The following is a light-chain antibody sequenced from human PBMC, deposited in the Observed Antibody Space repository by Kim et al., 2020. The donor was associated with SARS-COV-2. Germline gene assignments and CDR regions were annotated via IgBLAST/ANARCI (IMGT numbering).Light chain of an antibody. CDR2: AAS. CDR1: DTVVTY. Sequence: LSASVGDTVTITCRASDTVVTYLNWYQQKPGKAPKLLIYAASKLQTGVPSRFSGSGYGTHFTLTITSLQPDDFATYYCQQTYRLSSFGSGTKVEIK. V-gene: IGKV1-39*01. J-gene: IGKJ4*01. CDR3: QQTYRLSS.